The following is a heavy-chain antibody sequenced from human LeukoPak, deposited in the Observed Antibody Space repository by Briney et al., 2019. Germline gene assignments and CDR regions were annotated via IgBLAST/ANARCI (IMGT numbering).Heavy chain of an antibody. CDR2: IYYSGST. CDR1: GGSISSSSYY. V-gene: IGHV4-39*07. Sequence: SETLSLTCTVSGGSISSSSYYWGWIRQPPGKGLEWIGSIYYSGSTYYNPSLKSRVTISVDTSKNQFSLKLSSVTAADTAVYYCARGGDSYGFFDIWGQGTIVTVSS. D-gene: IGHD5-18*01. J-gene: IGHJ3*02. CDR3: ARGGDSYGFFDI.